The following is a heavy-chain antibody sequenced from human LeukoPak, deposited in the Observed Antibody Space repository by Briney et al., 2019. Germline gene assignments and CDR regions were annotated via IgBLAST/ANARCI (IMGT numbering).Heavy chain of an antibody. CDR3: ARLGWNEVVALDF. Sequence: SETLSLTCTVSGGSINVGGCFWSWIRQHPGKGLESIGYIYYTGTTYYTPSLKSRLTISLDTSKNQFSLKLNSVTAADTAVYYCARLGWNEVVALDFCGQGTMVTVSS. J-gene: IGHJ3*01. V-gene: IGHV4-31*03. D-gene: IGHD1-1*01. CDR1: GGSINVGGCF. CDR2: IYYTGTT.